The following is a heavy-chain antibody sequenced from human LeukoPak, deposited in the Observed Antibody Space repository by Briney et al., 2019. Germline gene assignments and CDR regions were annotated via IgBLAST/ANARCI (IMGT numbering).Heavy chain of an antibody. CDR3: ARASRITMIVVVMGLGAFDI. J-gene: IGHJ3*02. Sequence: SGTLSLTCAVSGGSISSSNWWSWVRQPPGKGLEWIGEIYHSGSTNYNPSLKSRVTISVDKSKNQFSLKLSSVTAADTAVYYCARASRITMIVVVMGLGAFDIWGRGTMVTVSS. CDR2: IYHSGST. V-gene: IGHV4-4*02. D-gene: IGHD3-22*01. CDR1: GGSISSSNW.